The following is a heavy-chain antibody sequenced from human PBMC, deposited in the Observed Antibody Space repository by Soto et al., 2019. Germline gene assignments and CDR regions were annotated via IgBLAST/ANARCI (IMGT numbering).Heavy chain of an antibody. Sequence: ASETLSLTCTVSGGSISSGGYYWSWIRQHPGKGLEWIGYIYYSGSTYYNPSLKSRVTISVDTSKNQFSLKLSSVTAADTAVYYCASNLLPYCSSTSCYIGYWGQGTLVTVSS. CDR1: GGSISSGGYY. CDR3: ASNLLPYCSSTSCYIGY. CDR2: IYYSGST. J-gene: IGHJ4*02. D-gene: IGHD2-2*02. V-gene: IGHV4-31*03.